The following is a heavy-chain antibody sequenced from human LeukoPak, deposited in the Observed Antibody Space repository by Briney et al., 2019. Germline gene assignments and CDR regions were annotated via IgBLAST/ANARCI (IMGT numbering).Heavy chain of an antibody. D-gene: IGHD6-13*01. Sequence: GGSLRLSCAASGFTFSSYWMHWVRQAPGKGLEWVSYITGSSSTMYYADSVKGRFTISRDNAKNSLYLQMNSLRAEDTAVYYCAREPTYSSSWHTSCDYWGQGTLVTVSS. J-gene: IGHJ4*02. V-gene: IGHV3-48*01. CDR2: ITGSSSTM. CDR3: AREPTYSSSWHTSCDY. CDR1: GFTFSSYW.